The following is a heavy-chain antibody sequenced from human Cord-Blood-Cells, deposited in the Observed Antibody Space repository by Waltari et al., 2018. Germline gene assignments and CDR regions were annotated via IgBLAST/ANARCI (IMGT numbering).Heavy chain of an antibody. Sequence: QVQLQQWGAGLLKPSETLSLTCAVSGGSFSGYYWSWIRQPPGKGLEWIGKINHSGSTNYNPSLKSRVTISVDTSKNQFSLKLSSVTAADTAVYYCATRYSGSYYAFDIWGQGTMVTVSS. D-gene: IGHD1-26*01. V-gene: IGHV4-34*01. CDR3: ATRYSGSYYAFDI. CDR1: GGSFSGYY. J-gene: IGHJ3*02. CDR2: INHSGST.